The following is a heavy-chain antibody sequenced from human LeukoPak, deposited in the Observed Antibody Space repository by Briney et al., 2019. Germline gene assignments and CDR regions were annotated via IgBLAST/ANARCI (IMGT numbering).Heavy chain of an antibody. D-gene: IGHD2-15*01. J-gene: IGHJ4*02. CDR2: VNPNSGHT. CDR1: RYTFTSYD. V-gene: IGHV1-8*01. Sequence: ASVKVSCKASRYTFTSYDINWVRQATGQGLEWMGCVNPNSGHTGFAQKFQGRVSMTTNTSISTAYMEVRSLKSEDTAVYYCARGAPGSSCSGGSCPYLDFWGQGTLVSVSS. CDR3: ARGAPGSSCSGGSCPYLDF.